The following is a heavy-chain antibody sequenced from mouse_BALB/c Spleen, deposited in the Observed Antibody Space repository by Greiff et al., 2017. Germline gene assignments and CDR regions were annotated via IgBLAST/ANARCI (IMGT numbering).Heavy chain of an antibody. V-gene: IGHV1-39*01. CDR1: GYSFTDYI. D-gene: IGHD2-3*01. CDR2: INPYYGST. Sequence: EVQLQQTGPELVKPGASVKISCKASGYSFTDYIMLWVKQSHGKSLEWIGNINPYYGSTSYNLKFKGKATLTVDKSSSTAYMQLNSLTSEDSAVYYCASSIYDGYYVFAYWGQGTLVTVSA. J-gene: IGHJ3*01. CDR3: ASSIYDGYYVFAY.